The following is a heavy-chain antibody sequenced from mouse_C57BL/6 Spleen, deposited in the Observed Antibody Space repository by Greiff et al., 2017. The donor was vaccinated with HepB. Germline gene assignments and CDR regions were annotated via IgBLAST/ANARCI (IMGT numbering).Heavy chain of an antibody. D-gene: IGHD2-5*01. Sequence: EVQLQQSGPELVKPGASVKISCKASGYTFTDYYMNWVKQSHGKSLEWIGDINPNNGGTSYNQKFKGKATLTVDKSSSTAYMELRSLTSEDSAVYYCARSVYSNSYFDYWGQGTTLTVSS. V-gene: IGHV1-26*01. J-gene: IGHJ2*01. CDR1: GYTFTDYY. CDR3: ARSVYSNSYFDY. CDR2: INPNNGGT.